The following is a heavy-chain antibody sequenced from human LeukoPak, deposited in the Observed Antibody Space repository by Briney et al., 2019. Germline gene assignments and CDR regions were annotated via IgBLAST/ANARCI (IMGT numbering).Heavy chain of an antibody. J-gene: IGHJ4*02. CDR2: IYTSGST. CDR3: ARDHGQLAPFDY. CDR1: GGSISSGSYY. Sequence: PSQTLSLTCTVSGGSISSGSYYWSWIRQPAGKGLEWIGRIYTSGSTNYNPSLKSRVTISVDTSKNQFSLKLSSVTAADTAVYYCARDHGQLAPFDYWGQGTLVTVSS. V-gene: IGHV4-61*02. D-gene: IGHD6-6*01.